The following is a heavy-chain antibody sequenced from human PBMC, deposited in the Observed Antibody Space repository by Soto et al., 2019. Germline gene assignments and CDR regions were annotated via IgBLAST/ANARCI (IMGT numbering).Heavy chain of an antibody. CDR1: GFTFSSYG. Sequence: GGSLRLSCAASGFTFSSYGMHWVRQAPGKGLEWVAVISYDGSNKYYADSVKGRFTISRDNSKNTLYLQMNSLRAEDTAVYYCALSGYSSSSYYYGMDVWGQGTTVTVSS. V-gene: IGHV3-30*03. CDR3: ALSGYSSSSYYYGMDV. J-gene: IGHJ6*02. D-gene: IGHD6-13*01. CDR2: ISYDGSNK.